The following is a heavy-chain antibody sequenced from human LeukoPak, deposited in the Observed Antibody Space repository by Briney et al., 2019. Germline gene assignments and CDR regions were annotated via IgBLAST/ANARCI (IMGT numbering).Heavy chain of an antibody. CDR2: IYSGGST. CDR3: ASLYSGSYYREYYFDY. J-gene: IGHJ4*02. V-gene: IGHV3-53*04. D-gene: IGHD1-26*01. Sequence: GGSLRLSCAASGFTVSSNYMSWVRQAPGKGLEWVSVIYSGGSTYYADSVKGRFTISRHNSKNTLYLQMNSLRAEDTAVYYCASLYSGSYYREYYFDYWGQGTLVTVSS. CDR1: GFTVSSNY.